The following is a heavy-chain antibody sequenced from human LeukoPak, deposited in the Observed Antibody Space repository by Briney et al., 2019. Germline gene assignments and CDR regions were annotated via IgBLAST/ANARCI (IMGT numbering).Heavy chain of an antibody. CDR3: ARELKSGYDDGDFDY. D-gene: IGHD5-12*01. J-gene: IGHJ4*02. Sequence: GGSLRLSCAASGFTFSSYSMSWVRQAPGKGLEWVSSISSSSSYIYYADSVKGRFTISRDNAKNSLYLQMNSLRAEDTAVYYCARELKSGYDDGDFDYWGQGTLVTVSS. CDR2: ISSSSSYI. V-gene: IGHV3-21*01. CDR1: GFTFSSYS.